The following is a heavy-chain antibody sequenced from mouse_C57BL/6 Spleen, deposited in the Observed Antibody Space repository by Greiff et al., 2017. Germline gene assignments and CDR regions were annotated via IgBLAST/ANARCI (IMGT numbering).Heavy chain of an antibody. CDR3: ARRYYSNYGYFDV. J-gene: IGHJ1*03. Sequence: QVQLKQPGAELVRPGSSVKLSCKASGYTFTSYWMHWVKQRPIQGLEWIGNIDPSDSETHYNQKFQDKATLTVDKSSSTAYMQLSSLTSEDSAVYYCARRYYSNYGYFDVWGTGTTVTVSS. CDR1: GYTFTSYW. D-gene: IGHD2-5*01. CDR2: IDPSDSET. V-gene: IGHV1-52*01.